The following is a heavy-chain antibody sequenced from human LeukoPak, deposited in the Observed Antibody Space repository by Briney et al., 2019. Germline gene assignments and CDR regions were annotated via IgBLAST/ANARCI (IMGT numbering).Heavy chain of an antibody. CDR3: ARDNPDYGDAIDY. CDR1: GFTFSSYS. D-gene: IGHD4-17*01. V-gene: IGHV3-21*01. Sequence: GGSLRLSCAASGFTFSSYSMNWVRQAPGKGLEWVSSISSSSSYIYYADSVKGRFTISRDNAKNSLYLQMNSLRAEDTAVYYCARDNPDYGDAIDYWGQETLVTVSS. J-gene: IGHJ4*02. CDR2: ISSSSSYI.